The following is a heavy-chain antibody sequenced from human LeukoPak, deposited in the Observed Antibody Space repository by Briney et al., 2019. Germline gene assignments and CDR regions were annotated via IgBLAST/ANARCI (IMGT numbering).Heavy chain of an antibody. Sequence: SETLSLTCTVSGGSVSSGSYYWSWIRQPPGKGLEWIGYIYYSGSTNYNPSLKSRVTISVDTSKNQFSLKLSSVTAADTAVYYCARGASIAVADPFDYWGQGTLVTVSS. CDR3: ARGASIAVADPFDY. V-gene: IGHV4-61*01. D-gene: IGHD6-19*01. CDR2: IYYSGST. J-gene: IGHJ4*02. CDR1: GGSVSSGSYY.